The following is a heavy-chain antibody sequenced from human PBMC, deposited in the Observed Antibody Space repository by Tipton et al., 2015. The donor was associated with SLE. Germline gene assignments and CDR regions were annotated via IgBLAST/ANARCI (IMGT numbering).Heavy chain of an antibody. CDR3: ARDPYGPLDY. CDR2: SDPNSGAS. Sequence: QSGPEVKKPGASVKVSCKVSGYIFSTYFIHWVRQAPGQGLEWMGWSDPNSGASRYAQKFQGRVTMTRDMSINTVYMEMSSLTSDDTALYHCARDPYGPLDYWGQGTLVTVSS. CDR1: GYIFSTYF. D-gene: IGHD3-10*01. V-gene: IGHV1-2*02. J-gene: IGHJ4*02.